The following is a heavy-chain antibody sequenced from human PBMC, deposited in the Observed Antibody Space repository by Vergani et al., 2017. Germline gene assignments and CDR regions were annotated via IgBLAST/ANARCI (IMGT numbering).Heavy chain of an antibody. D-gene: IGHD3-3*01. CDR2: IIPIFGTA. CDR1: GGTFSSYA. V-gene: IGHV1-69*01. J-gene: IGHJ6*02. CDR3: ARGSGYSPSGYYYYYYGMDV. Sequence: QVQLVQSGAEVKKPGSSVKVSCKASGGTFSSYAISWVRQAPGQGLEWMGGIIPIFGTANYAQKFQGRVTITADESTSTAYMEMSSLRSEDTAVYYCARGSGYSPSGYYYYYYGMDVWGQGTTVTVSS.